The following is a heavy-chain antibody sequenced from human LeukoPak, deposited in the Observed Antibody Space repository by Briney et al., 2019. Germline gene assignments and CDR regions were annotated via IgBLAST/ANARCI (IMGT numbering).Heavy chain of an antibody. CDR2: INHSGGT. D-gene: IGHD3-10*01. CDR1: GGSLSGYH. Sequence: SETLSLTCGVYGGSLSGYHWSWIRQSPGKGLEWIGEINHSGGTNYNPSLKSRVTISVDMSKKQFSLQLSSVTAADTAVYYCARVIPKVRGVWYYYMDVWGKGARSSSP. CDR3: ARVIPKVRGVWYYYMDV. J-gene: IGHJ6*03. V-gene: IGHV4-34*01.